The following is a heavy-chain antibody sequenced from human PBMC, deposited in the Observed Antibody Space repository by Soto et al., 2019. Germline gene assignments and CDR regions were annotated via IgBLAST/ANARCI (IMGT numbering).Heavy chain of an antibody. J-gene: IGHJ4*02. CDR3: ARGLDSSGWYYYFDY. V-gene: IGHV4-59*01. CDR1: GGSISSYY. CDR2: IYYSGST. D-gene: IGHD6-19*01. Sequence: SETLSLTCTVSGGSISSYYWSWIRQPPGKGLERIGYIYYSGSTNYNPSLKSRVTISVDTSKNQFSLKLSSVTAADTAVYYCARGLDSSGWYYYFDYWGQGTLVTVSS.